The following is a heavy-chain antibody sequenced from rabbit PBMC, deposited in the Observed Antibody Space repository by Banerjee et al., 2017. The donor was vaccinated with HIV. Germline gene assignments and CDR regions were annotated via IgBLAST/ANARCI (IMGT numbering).Heavy chain of an antibody. CDR2: INAISGDT. CDR3: ARERNARSEDGMDL. CDR1: GFSFSNKYV. V-gene: IGHV1S45*01. J-gene: IGHJ6*01. Sequence: QEQLVESGGGLVKPEGSLTLTCTASGFSFSNKYVMCWVRQAPGKGLEWIACINAISGDTVYATWAKGRFTISKASWTTVTLQMTSLTAADTATYFCARERNARSEDGMDLWGPGTLVTVS.